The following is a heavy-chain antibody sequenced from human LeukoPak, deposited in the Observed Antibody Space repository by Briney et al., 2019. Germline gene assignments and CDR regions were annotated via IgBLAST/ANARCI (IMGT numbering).Heavy chain of an antibody. V-gene: IGHV1-69*13. CDR3: ARDRGYYDYYGMDI. J-gene: IGHJ6*02. CDR1: GYTFTSYG. CDR2: IIPIFGTA. Sequence: ASVKVSCKASGYTFTSYGFTWVRQAPGQGLEWMGGIIPIFGTANYAQKFQGRVTITADESTSTAYMELSSLRSEDTAVYYCARDRGYYDYYGMDIWGQGTTVTVSS.